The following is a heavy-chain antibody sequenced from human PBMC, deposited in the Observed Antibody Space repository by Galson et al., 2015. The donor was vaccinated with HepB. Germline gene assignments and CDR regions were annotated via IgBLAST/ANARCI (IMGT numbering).Heavy chain of an antibody. V-gene: IGHV4-39*01. CDR1: GGSISSSSYS. Sequence: ETLSLTCTVPGGSISSSSYSWGWIRQPPGKGVGWIGSIYYSGSTYYNPSLKSRVTMSVDTSKNQFSLKLSSVTAADMAVYYCARHLRGYCSSPSCHSDYWGQGTLVTVSS. CDR2: IYYSGST. J-gene: IGHJ4*02. D-gene: IGHD2-2*01. CDR3: ARHLRGYCSSPSCHSDY.